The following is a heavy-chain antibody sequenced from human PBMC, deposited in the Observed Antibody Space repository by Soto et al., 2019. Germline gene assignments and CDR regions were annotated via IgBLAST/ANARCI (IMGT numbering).Heavy chain of an antibody. D-gene: IGHD2-8*01. CDR2: VDPGGGTT. J-gene: IGHJ5*02. CDR1: RYTFTTFY. Sequence: QVQLVQSAPEVKKPGASVKISCKTSRYTFTTFYIHWVRQAPGQGFEWMGRVDPGGGTTTYAQKFQGRVTMTRDTSTSTVYMDLSSLTSEDTAVYYCARGYCTTGTCDGWFDPWGQGTLVTVSS. CDR3: ARGYCTTGTCDGWFDP. V-gene: IGHV1-46*01.